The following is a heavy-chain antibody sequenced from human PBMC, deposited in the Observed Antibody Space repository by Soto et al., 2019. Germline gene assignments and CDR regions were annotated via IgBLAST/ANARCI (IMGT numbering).Heavy chain of an antibody. J-gene: IGHJ4*02. Sequence: SETLSLTCTVSGGSISSYYWSWIRQPPGKGREWIGYIYYSGSTNYNPSLKSRVTISVDTSKNQFSLKLSSVTAADTAVYYCARLQTGAARRLGFYFAYWGQGTLVTVSS. V-gene: IGHV4-59*01. CDR3: ARLQTGAARRLGFYFAY. CDR1: GGSISSYY. CDR2: IYYSGST. D-gene: IGHD6-6*01.